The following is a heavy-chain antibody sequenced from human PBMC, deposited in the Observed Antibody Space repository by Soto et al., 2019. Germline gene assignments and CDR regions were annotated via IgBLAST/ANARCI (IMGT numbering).Heavy chain of an antibody. J-gene: IGHJ4*02. V-gene: IGHV3-23*01. Sequence: EVQLLESGGGLVQPGGSLRLSCAASGFTFSSYAMSWVRQAPGKGLEWVSAISGSGGSTYYADSVKGRFTISRDNSKNTLYLQMNSLRAEDTAVYYWAKGRGYGSSTSCYVGSDYWGQGTLVTVSS. CDR3: AKGRGYGSSTSCYVGSDY. D-gene: IGHD2-2*01. CDR1: GFTFSSYA. CDR2: ISGSGGST.